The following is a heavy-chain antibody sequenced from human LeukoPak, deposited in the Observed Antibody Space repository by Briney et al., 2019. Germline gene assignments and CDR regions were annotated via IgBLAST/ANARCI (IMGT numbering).Heavy chain of an antibody. CDR1: GFTVSTNY. CDR2: IWYDGSNK. CDR3: AREVEMATTYFDY. J-gene: IGHJ4*02. D-gene: IGHD5-12*01. Sequence: GGSLRLSCAASGFTVSTNYMSWVRQAPGKGLEWVAVIWYDGSNKYYADSVKGRFTISRDNSKNTLYLQMNSLRAEDTGVYYCAREVEMATTYFDYWGQGTLVTVSS. V-gene: IGHV3-33*08.